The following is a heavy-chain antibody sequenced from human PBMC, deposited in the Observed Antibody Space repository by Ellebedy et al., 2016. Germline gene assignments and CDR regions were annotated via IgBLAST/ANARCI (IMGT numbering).Heavy chain of an antibody. CDR1: GGTFSSYG. J-gene: IGHJ5*02. D-gene: IGHD6-6*01. V-gene: IGHV1-69*04. CDR3: ARDFLWYSSSNWFDP. Sequence: ASVKVSCKASGGTFSSYGISWVRQAPGQGLEWLGRINPILGIATYAQKFQGRVTITRYTSASTAYMELSSLRSEDTAVYYCARDFLWYSSSNWFDPWGQGTLVTVSS. CDR2: INPILGIA.